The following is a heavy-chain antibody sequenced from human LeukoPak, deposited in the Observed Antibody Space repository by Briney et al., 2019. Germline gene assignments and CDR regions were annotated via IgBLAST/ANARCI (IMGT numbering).Heavy chain of an antibody. V-gene: IGHV1-18*01. D-gene: IGHD5-12*01. J-gene: IGHJ6*02. CDR2: ISAYNGNT. CDR1: GYTFTSYG. CDR3: ARDDSGYSGYHNGMDV. Sequence: ASVKVSCKASGYTFTSYGISWVRQAPGQGLEWMGWISAYNGNTNYAQKLQGRVTMTTDTSTSTAYMELRSLRSDDTAVYYCARDDSGYSGYHNGMDVWGQGTTVTVSS.